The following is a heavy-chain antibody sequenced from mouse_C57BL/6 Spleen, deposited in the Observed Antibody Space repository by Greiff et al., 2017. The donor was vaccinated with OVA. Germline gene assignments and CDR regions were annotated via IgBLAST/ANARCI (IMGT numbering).Heavy chain of an antibody. V-gene: IGHV5-9-1*02. J-gene: IGHJ4*01. Sequence: EVMLVESGEGLVKPGGSLKLSCAASGFTFSSYAMSWVRQTPEQRLAWVAYISSGGDYIYYADTVKGRFTISRDNARNTLYLQMSSLKSEDTAMYYCTRDRGELEGYAMDYWGQGTSVTVSS. CDR1: GFTFSSYA. CDR3: TRDRGELEGYAMDY. CDR2: ISSGGDYI. D-gene: IGHD1-3*01.